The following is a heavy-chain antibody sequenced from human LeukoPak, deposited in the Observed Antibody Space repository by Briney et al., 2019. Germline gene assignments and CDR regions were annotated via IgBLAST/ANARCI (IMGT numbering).Heavy chain of an antibody. CDR2: IIPIFGTA. J-gene: IGHJ4*02. Sequence: GASVKVSCKASVGTFSSYAISWVRQAPVQRLEWMGRIIPIFGTANYAQKFQGRVTITTDESTSTAYMELSSLRSEDTAVYYCARDRVHFDWSTTFDYWGQGTLVTVSS. V-gene: IGHV1-69*05. D-gene: IGHD3-9*01. CDR3: ARDRVHFDWSTTFDY. CDR1: VGTFSSYA.